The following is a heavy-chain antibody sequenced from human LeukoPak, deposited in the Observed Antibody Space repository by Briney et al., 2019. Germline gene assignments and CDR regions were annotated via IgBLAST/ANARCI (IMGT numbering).Heavy chain of an antibody. CDR2: VSYDGSNK. CDR3: ARDWSLGYSIDY. D-gene: IGHD5-18*01. J-gene: IGHJ4*02. V-gene: IGHV3-30*04. CDR1: GFTFSSYA. Sequence: HSGGSLRLSRAASGFTFSSYAMDWVRQAPGKGLEWVAVVSYDGSNKFHADSVKGRFTISRDNSKNTLYLQMNSLRAEDTAVYYCARDWSLGYSIDYWGQGTLVTVSS.